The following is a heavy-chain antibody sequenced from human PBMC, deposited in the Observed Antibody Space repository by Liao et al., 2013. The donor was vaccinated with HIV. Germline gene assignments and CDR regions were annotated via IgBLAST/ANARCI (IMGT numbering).Heavy chain of an antibody. CDR1: GDSISGGGHY. Sequence: QVQLQESGPGRVRPSQTLSLSCIVSGDSISGGGHYWSWIRQPAGKGLQWVGRISDSGSSNYNPSLKSRATISVDTSKSQLSLELISVTAADTAVYYCARGAGRQLVSWYFDLWGRGTLVTVSS. CDR3: ARGAGRQLVSWYFDL. CDR2: ISDSGSS. J-gene: IGHJ2*01. V-gene: IGHV4-61*02. D-gene: IGHD6-6*01.